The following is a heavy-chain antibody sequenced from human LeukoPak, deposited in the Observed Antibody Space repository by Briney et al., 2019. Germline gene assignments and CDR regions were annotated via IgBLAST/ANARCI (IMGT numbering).Heavy chain of an antibody. D-gene: IGHD6-19*01. CDR3: AKKGVAVTSTGSYFDY. J-gene: IGHJ4*02. Sequence: PGGSLRLSCAASGFTFDDYTMHWVRQAPGKGLEWVSLISWDGSTTYYADPVKGRFTISRDNSKDSLYLQMNSLTTEDTAFYYCAKKGVAVTSTGSYFDYWGQGTLVTVSS. CDR1: GFTFDDYT. CDR2: ISWDGSTT. V-gene: IGHV3-43*01.